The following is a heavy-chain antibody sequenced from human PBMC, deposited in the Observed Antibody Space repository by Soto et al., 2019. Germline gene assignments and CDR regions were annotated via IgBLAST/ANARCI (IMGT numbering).Heavy chain of an antibody. Sequence: QVQLVQSGAEVKKPGSSVKVSCKASGGTFSSYTISWVRQAPGQGLEWMGRIIPILGIANYAQKFQGRVTITADKTTSRDYGERSSVSAEDTAVYYWAGQPGRCLQFSCYYYGMAVWGQGTTVTVSS. CDR3: AGQPGRCLQFSCYYYGMAV. V-gene: IGHV1-69*02. D-gene: IGHD3-10*01. CDR1: GGTFSSYT. CDR2: IIPILGIA. J-gene: IGHJ6*02.